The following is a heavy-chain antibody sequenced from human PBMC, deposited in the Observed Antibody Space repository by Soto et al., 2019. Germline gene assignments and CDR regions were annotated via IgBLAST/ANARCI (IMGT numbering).Heavy chain of an antibody. J-gene: IGHJ4*02. V-gene: IGHV3-48*02. CDR3: ARDLPNSAWAYYFDY. Sequence: EVKLVESGGGLVQPGGSLRLSCAASGFTFSSYSMNWVRQAPGKGLEWVSYISSSRGTIHYADSVKGRFTITRDDARDLLFLQMNSLRDDDTAVYYCARDLPNSAWAYYFDYWGQGTLVTVSS. CDR1: GFTFSSYS. D-gene: IGHD6-19*01. CDR2: ISSSRGTI.